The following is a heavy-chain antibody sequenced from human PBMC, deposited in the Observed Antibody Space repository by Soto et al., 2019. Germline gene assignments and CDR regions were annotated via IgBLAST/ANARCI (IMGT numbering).Heavy chain of an antibody. CDR3: ASNADSSGYFFDY. CDR1: GFTFSSYA. Sequence: GGSLRLSCAASGFTFSSYAMHWVRQAPGKGLEWVAVISYDGSNKYYADSVKGRFTISRDNSKNTLYLQMNSLRAEDTAVYYCASNADSSGYFFDYWGQGTLVTVSS. CDR2: ISYDGSNK. J-gene: IGHJ4*02. V-gene: IGHV3-30-3*01. D-gene: IGHD3-22*01.